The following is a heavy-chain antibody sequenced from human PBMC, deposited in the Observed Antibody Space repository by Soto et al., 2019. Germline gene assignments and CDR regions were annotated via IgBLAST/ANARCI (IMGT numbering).Heavy chain of an antibody. CDR1: GGSISSGGYY. CDR2: IYYSGST. V-gene: IGHV4-31*03. Sequence: QVQLQQSGPGLVKPSQTLSLTCTVSGGSISSGGYYWSWIRQHPGKGLEWIGYIYYSGSTYYNPSLKSRVTISVDTSKNQFSLKLSSVTAADTAVYYCARMVTIPGHLFDYWGQGTLVTVSS. D-gene: IGHD2-21*02. J-gene: IGHJ4*02. CDR3: ARMVTIPGHLFDY.